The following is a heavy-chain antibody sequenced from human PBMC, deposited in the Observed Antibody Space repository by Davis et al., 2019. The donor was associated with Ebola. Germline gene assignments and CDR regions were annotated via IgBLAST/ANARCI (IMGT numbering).Heavy chain of an antibody. D-gene: IGHD3-16*01. Sequence: GESLKISCAASGFTFSSYSMNWVRQAPGKGLEWVSSISSSSSYIYYADSVKGRFTISRDNAKNSLYLQMNSLRAEGTAVYYCARDRPLDFFFGDYYGMDVWGQGTTVTVSS. V-gene: IGHV3-21*01. CDR1: GFTFSSYS. CDR2: ISSSSSYI. CDR3: ARDRPLDFFFGDYYGMDV. J-gene: IGHJ6*02.